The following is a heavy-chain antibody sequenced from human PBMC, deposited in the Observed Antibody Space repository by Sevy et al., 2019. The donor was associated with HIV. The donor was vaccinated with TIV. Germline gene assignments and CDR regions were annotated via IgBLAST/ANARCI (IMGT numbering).Heavy chain of an antibody. J-gene: IGHJ6*02. Sequence: ASVKVSCKASGYTFTGYYIQWVRQAPGQGLEWMGRINPNSGGTNYAQKFQGRVTMTRDTSISTAYMELTRLSSDDTTVYYGAREESEDRSGYYYSYKGMDVWAKGPRSPSP. CDR1: GYTFTGYY. CDR2: INPNSGGT. CDR3: AREESEDRSGYYYSYKGMDV. V-gene: IGHV1-2*06. D-gene: IGHD3-22*01.